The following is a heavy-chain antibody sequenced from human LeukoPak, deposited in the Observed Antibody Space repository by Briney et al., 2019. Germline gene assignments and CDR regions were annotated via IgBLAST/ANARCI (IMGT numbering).Heavy chain of an antibody. CDR1: GGTFSSYA. CDR2: IIPILGIA. CDR3: ARGEEYGSGTVHFDL. V-gene: IGHV1-69*04. Sequence: SVKVSCKASGGTFSSYAISWVRQAPGQGLEWMGRIIPILGIANYAQKFQGRVTITADKSTSTAYMELSSLRSEDTAVYYCARGEEYGSGTVHFDLWGQGTLVTVSS. J-gene: IGHJ4*02. D-gene: IGHD3-10*01.